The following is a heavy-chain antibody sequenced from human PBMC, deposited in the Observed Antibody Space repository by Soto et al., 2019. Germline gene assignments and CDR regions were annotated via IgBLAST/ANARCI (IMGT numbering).Heavy chain of an antibody. J-gene: IGHJ6*02. CDR3: ARGSSSGSYYIPYHYYGMDV. CDR2: IIPIFGTA. CDR1: GGTFSSYA. Sequence: SVKVSCKASGGTFSSYAISWVRQAPGQGLEWMGGIIPIFGTANYAQKCQGRVTITADESTRTAYMELSGMRSEDTAVYYCARGSSSGSYYIPYHYYGMDVWGQGTTVTVSS. D-gene: IGHD1-26*01. V-gene: IGHV1-69*13.